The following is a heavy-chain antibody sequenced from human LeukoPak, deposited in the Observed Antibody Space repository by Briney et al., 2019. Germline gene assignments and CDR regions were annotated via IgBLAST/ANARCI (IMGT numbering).Heavy chain of an antibody. CDR2: ITGSGPYM. J-gene: IGHJ4*02. CDR3: ARTFHGSGLPGFYYFDY. Sequence: GGSLRLSCAASGFTFSTFAMHWVRLSPGKGLEWVSSITGSGPYMLYADSVKHRFTISRDNTKNLLYLEMNSLRAEDTAVYYCARTFHGSGLPGFYYFDYWGQGTLVTVSS. CDR1: GFTFSTFA. V-gene: IGHV3-21*04. D-gene: IGHD2-15*01.